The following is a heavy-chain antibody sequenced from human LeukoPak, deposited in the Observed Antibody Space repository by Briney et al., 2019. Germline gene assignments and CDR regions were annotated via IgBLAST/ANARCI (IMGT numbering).Heavy chain of an antibody. V-gene: IGHV1-69*13. CDR2: IIPIFGTA. CDR1: GGTFSSYA. J-gene: IGHJ6*03. CDR3: ARVGIGYRYSGSYYMDV. D-gene: IGHD1-26*01. Sequence: SVKVSCKASGGTFSSYAISWVRQAPGQGLEWMGGIIPIFGTANYAQKFQGRVTITADESTSTAYMELSSLRSEDTAVYYCARVGIGYRYSGSYYMDVWGKGTTVTVSS.